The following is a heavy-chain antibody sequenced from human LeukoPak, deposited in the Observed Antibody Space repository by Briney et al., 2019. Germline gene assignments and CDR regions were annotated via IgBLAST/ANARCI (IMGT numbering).Heavy chain of an antibody. D-gene: IGHD1-26*01. V-gene: IGHV3-7*01. Sequence: GGSLRLSCAASGFTFSSYWMSWVRQAPGKGLEWVANIKQDGSEKYYVDSVKGRFTISRDNAKNSLYLQMSSLRAEDTAVYYCARELVVGVAEYFQHWGQGTLVTVSS. CDR3: ARELVVGVAEYFQH. J-gene: IGHJ1*01. CDR1: GFTFSSYW. CDR2: IKQDGSEK.